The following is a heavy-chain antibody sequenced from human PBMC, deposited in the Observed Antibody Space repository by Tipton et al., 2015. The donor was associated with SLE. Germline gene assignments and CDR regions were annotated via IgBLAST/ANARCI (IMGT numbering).Heavy chain of an antibody. CDR3: AKGDDFWSGYYTGG. V-gene: IGHV3-9*01. J-gene: IGHJ4*02. CDR1: GFTFDDYA. Sequence: RSLRLSCAASGFTFDDYAMHWVRQAPGKGLEWVSGISWNSGSIGYADSVKGRFTISRDNAKNSLYLQMNSLRAEDTALYYCAKGDDFWSGYYTGGWGQGTLVTVSS. CDR2: ISWNSGSI. D-gene: IGHD3-3*01.